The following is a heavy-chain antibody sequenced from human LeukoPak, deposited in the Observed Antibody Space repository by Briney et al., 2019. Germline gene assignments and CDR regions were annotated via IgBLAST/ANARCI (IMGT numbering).Heavy chain of an antibody. CDR2: IKQDGSEK. CDR1: GFTFGAYY. Sequence: SGESLRLSCAASGFTFGAYYMTWVRQAPGKGLEWVANIKQDGSEKYYVDSVKGRFTISRDNANNSLYLQMNSLRAEDTAVYYCARMSGIAVAAIWISYFDYWGQGTLVTVSP. D-gene: IGHD6-19*01. CDR3: ARMSGIAVAAIWISYFDY. V-gene: IGHV3-7*03. J-gene: IGHJ4*02.